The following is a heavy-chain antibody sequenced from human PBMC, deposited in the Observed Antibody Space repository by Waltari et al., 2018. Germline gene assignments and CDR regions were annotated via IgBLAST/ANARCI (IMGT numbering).Heavy chain of an antibody. J-gene: IGHJ4*02. CDR2: VNSDGTSS. D-gene: IGHD7-27*01. CDR3: ARDTPGDGIDY. CDR1: GFTFSNYW. Sequence: EVQMVESGGGLVQPGGSLRLSCAASGFTFSNYWMHWVRQIPGKGLIWVSKVNSDGTSSTYAESAKGRFTISRDNAKSTLYLQMNSLRVEDTAVYYCARDTPGDGIDYWGQGTLVTVSS. V-gene: IGHV3-74*03.